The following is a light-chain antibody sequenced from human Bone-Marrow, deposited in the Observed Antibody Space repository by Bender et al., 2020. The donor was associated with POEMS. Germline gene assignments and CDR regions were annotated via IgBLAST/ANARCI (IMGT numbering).Light chain of an antibody. CDR1: KLGDKY. Sequence: SYELTQPPSVSVSPGQTASITCSGDKLGDKYAYWYQQKPGQSPVLVMHSDTKRPSGIPERFSGSNSGNTATLTISGTQAMDEADYYCQAWDSSTVVFGGGTKLTVL. J-gene: IGLJ2*01. V-gene: IGLV3-1*01. CDR2: SDT. CDR3: QAWDSSTVV.